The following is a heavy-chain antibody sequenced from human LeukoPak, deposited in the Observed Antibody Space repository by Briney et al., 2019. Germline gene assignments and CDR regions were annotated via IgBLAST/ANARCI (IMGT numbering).Heavy chain of an antibody. D-gene: IGHD3-10*01. CDR2: IYYTGST. CDR3: ARVLRFGELLFDGHYYMDV. J-gene: IGHJ6*03. V-gene: IGHV4-59*01. CDR1: GGSISSYY. Sequence: SETLSLTCTVSGGSISSYYWSWIRQPPGKGLEWIGYIYYTGSTNYNPSLKSRVTISVDTSKNQFSLKLSSVTAADTAVYYCARVLRFGELLFDGHYYMDVWGKGTTVTVSS.